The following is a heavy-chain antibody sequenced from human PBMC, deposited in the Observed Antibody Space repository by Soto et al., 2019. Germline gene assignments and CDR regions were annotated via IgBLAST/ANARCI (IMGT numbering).Heavy chain of an antibody. J-gene: IGHJ5*01. V-gene: IGHV1-69*01. CDR3: ARGLPWDWFDS. Sequence: QVQLVQSGAEVKKPGSSVRVSCKSSGGTFSSYAISWVRQAPGQGLQWMGGFIPICSFAKVAENFQGRVTVTADESTATAYMDLSSLKSDDTAVYYCARGLPWDWFDSWGQGTLVTVSS. CDR2: FIPICSFA. D-gene: IGHD1-26*01. CDR1: GGTFSSYA.